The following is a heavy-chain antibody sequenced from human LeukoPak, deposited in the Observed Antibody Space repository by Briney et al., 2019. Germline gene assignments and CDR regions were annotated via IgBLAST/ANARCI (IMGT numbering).Heavy chain of an antibody. J-gene: IGHJ4*02. CDR3: ARANLAMGWFGYFDY. CDR2: IYHSGST. V-gene: IGHV4-4*02. D-gene: IGHD3-10*01. Sequence: PSETLSLTCAVSGGSISSSNWWNWVRQPPGKGLEWIGEIYHSGSTNYNPSLKSRVSISVDKSKNQFSLRLTSLTAADTAVYYCARANLAMGWFGYFDYRGQGTLVTVSS. CDR1: GGSISSSNW.